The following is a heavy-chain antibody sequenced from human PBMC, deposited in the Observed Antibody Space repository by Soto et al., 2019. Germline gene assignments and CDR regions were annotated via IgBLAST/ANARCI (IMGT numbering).Heavy chain of an antibody. V-gene: IGHV3-74*01. CDR2: INSDGSST. J-gene: IGHJ6*02. D-gene: IGHD3-3*01. CDR1: GFTFSSDW. CDR3: ARGRYDFWSGSNYYGMDV. Sequence: PGGSLRLSCAASGFTFSSDWMHWVRQAPGKGLVWVSRINSDGSSTSYADSVKGRFTISRDNAKNTLYLQMNSLRAEDTAVYYCARGRYDFWSGSNYYGMDVWGQGTTVTVSS.